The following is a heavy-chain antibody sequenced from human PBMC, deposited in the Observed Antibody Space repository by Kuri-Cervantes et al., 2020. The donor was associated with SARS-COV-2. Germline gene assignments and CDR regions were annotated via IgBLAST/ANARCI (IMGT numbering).Heavy chain of an antibody. CDR1: GFTFSSYS. D-gene: IGHD5-18*01. J-gene: IGHJ6*03. Sequence: GESLKISCAASGFTFSSYSMDWVRQAPGKGLEWVSSISSSSSYIYYADSVEGRFTISRDNAENSLYLQMNSLRAEDTAVYYCARAPGYSYGLNYYYYMDVWGKGTTVTVSS. V-gene: IGHV3-21*01. CDR3: ARAPGYSYGLNYYYYMDV. CDR2: ISSSSSYI.